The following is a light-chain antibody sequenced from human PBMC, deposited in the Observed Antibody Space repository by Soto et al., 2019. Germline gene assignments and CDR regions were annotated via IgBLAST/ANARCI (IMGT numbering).Light chain of an antibody. CDR2: GNS. J-gene: IGLJ3*02. CDR1: SSNIGAGYD. Sequence: QSVLTQPPSVSGAPGQRVTISCTGSSSNIGAGYDVHWYQHLPGTAPKLLIYGNSNRPSGVPDRFSGSKSGTSASLAITGLQAEDEADYYCPSSDSSLSGRVFGGGTKLTVL. V-gene: IGLV1-40*01. CDR3: PSSDSSLSGRV.